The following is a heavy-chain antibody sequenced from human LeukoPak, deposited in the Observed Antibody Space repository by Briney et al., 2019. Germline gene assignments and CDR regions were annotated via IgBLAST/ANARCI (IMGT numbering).Heavy chain of an antibody. J-gene: IGHJ6*04. CDR1: GCTFSRSW. CDR2: IYSGGST. CDR3: ARRGGRDYDFLSGYYVSPLDV. D-gene: IGHD3-3*01. V-gene: IGHV3-53*01. Sequence: GGSLRLSCAASGCTFSRSWMHWVRQAPGKGLVWVSVIYSGGSTYYADSVKGRFTISRDNSKNTLYLQMNSLRAEDTAVYYCARRGGRDYDFLSGYYVSPLDVWGKGTTVTVSS.